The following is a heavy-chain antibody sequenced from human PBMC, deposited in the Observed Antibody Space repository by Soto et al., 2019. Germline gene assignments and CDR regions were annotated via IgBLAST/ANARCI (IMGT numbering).Heavy chain of an antibody. CDR2: SGSGGST. D-gene: IGHD6-19*01. CDR3: ARRSSGWYFDY. Sequence: EGQLLESGGGLVQPGGSLRLSCAASGFTFSSYAMSWVRQAPGKGLEWVSASGSGGSTYYADSVKGRFTISRDNSKNTLYLQMNSLRAEDTAVYYCARRSSGWYFDYWGLGTLVTVSS. J-gene: IGHJ4*02. V-gene: IGHV3-23*01. CDR1: GFTFSSYA.